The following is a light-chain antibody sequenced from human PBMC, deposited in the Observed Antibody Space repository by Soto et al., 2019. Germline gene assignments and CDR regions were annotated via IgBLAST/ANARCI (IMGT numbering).Light chain of an antibody. CDR1: QSVSSN. CDR3: QQHNYSPS. V-gene: IGKV3-15*01. CDR2: GAS. J-gene: IGKJ2*01. Sequence: EIVMTQSPATLSVSPGERATLSCRASQSVSSNLAWYQQKPGQAPRLLLYGASTRATGIPGRFSGSGSGTEFTLTISSLQSEDFAVYYGQQHNYSPSFGQGTKLEIK.